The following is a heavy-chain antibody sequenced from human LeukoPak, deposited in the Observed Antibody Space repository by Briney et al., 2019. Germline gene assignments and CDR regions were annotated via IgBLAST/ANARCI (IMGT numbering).Heavy chain of an antibody. CDR2: IYYSGST. Sequence: TPSQTLSPTCTVSGGSISSGGYYWSWIRQHPGKGLEWIGYIYYSGSTYYNPSLKSRVTISVDTSKNQFSLKLSSVTAADTAVYYCARSASPFWRTSFDYWGQGTLVTVSS. CDR1: GGSISSGGYY. CDR3: ARSASPFWRTSFDY. J-gene: IGHJ4*02. D-gene: IGHD1-1*01. V-gene: IGHV4-31*03.